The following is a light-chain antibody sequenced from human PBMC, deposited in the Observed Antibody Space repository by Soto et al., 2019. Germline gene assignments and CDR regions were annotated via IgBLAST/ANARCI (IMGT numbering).Light chain of an antibody. CDR1: QSISSW. V-gene: IGKV1-5*03. J-gene: IGKJ2*01. CDR3: XXXXXXSPXXX. Sequence: DIQMTQSPSTLSASVGDRVTITCRASQSISSWLAWYQQKPGKAPKLLIYKASSLESGVPSRFSGSGSGTEXTXXXXSXXXXDFXXYXXXXXXXXSPXXXFGQGTKLEIK. CDR2: KAS.